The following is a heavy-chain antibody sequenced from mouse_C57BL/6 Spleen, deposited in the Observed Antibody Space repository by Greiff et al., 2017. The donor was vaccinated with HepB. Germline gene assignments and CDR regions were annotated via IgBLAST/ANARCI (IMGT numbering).Heavy chain of an antibody. CDR3: ARWGNYCGSSLHFDC. J-gene: IGHJ2*01. Sequence: QVQLQQPGAELVKPGASVKLSCKASGYTFTSYWMQWVKQRPGQGLEWIGRIDPSDSYTNYNQKFKGKATLTVDTSSSTAYMQLSSLTSEDSAVYYGARWGNYCGSSLHFDCWGQGTTLTVSS. D-gene: IGHD1-1*01. CDR2: IDPSDSYT. CDR1: GYTFTSYW. V-gene: IGHV1-50*01.